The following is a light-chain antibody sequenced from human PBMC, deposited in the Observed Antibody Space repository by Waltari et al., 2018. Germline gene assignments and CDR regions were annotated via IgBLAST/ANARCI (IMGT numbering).Light chain of an antibody. CDR1: QSVSTY. CDR2: DAS. Sequence: EIELTQSPATLSLSPGESASLSCRASQSVSTYLAWYQQKPGQAPRLLIYDASNRATGIPARFSGSGSGTDFTLTISSLEPEDFAIYYCQQRSNLPPFTFGPGTKVDIK. J-gene: IGKJ3*01. V-gene: IGKV3-11*01. CDR3: QQRSNLPPFT.